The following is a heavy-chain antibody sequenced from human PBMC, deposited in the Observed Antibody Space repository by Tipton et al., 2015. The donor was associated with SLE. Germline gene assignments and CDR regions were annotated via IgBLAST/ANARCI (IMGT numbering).Heavy chain of an antibody. Sequence: QVQLVQSGAEVKKPGASVKVSCKASGYTFTSYGISWVRQAPGQGLEWMGWISAYNGNINYAQKLQGRVTMTTDTSTSTAYMELRSLRSDDTAVYYCARDLLSGYSSGWYGGWFDPWGQGTLVTVSS. CDR3: ARDLLSGYSSGWYGGWFDP. CDR1: GYTFTSYG. CDR2: ISAYNGNI. J-gene: IGHJ5*02. V-gene: IGHV1-18*01. D-gene: IGHD6-19*01.